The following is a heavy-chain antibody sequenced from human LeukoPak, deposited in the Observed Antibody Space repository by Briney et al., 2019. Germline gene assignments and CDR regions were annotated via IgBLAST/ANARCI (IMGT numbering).Heavy chain of an antibody. D-gene: IGHD2-2*01. CDR2: ISFDGSEK. CDR3: ARAQLQYCSTTSCYVFDS. V-gene: IGHV3-30*03. J-gene: IGHJ4*02. Sequence: QSGRSLRLSCAASGFTFSSYGMHWVRQAPGKGLEWVAVISFDGSEKYYADSVKGRFTISTDISKNTLYLEMNSLRADDTATYYCARAQLQYCSTTSCYVFDSWGQGTLVTVSS. CDR1: GFTFSSYG.